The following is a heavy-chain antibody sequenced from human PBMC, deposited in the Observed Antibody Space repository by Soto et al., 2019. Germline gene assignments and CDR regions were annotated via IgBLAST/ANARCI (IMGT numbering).Heavy chain of an antibody. Sequence: PGGSLRLSSAASGFPFSGYSRNWVRQAPGKGREGGSYIGSSTSTTYYADSVKGRFTISRDNAKNSLFLQMNSLRDEDTAVSYCARDLVPTFVYWGPGTLVTVSS. CDR2: IGSSTSTT. CDR1: GFPFSGYS. J-gene: IGHJ4*02. V-gene: IGHV3-48*02. D-gene: IGHD5-12*01. CDR3: ARDLVPTFVY.